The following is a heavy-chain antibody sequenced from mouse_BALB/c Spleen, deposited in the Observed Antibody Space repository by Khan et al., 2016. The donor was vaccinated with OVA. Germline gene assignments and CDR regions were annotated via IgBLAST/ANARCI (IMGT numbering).Heavy chain of an antibody. CDR3: ARLAYYYDSEGFAY. D-gene: IGHD1-1*01. J-gene: IGHJ3*01. CDR1: GFTFSTYG. Sequence: EVELVESGGDLVKPGGSLKLSCAASGFTFSTYGMSWVRQTPDKRLEWVATINTGGIYTYYPDSVKGRFTISRDNAKNTLYLKMSSLKSEDTAMYYCARLAYYYDSEGFAYWGQGTLVTVSA. V-gene: IGHV5-6*01. CDR2: INTGGIYT.